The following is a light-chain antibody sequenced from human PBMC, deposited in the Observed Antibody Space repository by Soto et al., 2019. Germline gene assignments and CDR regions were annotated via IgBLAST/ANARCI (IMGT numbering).Light chain of an antibody. Sequence: EIVLTQSPGTLSLSPGERATLSCRASQSVSNNYLAWYQQKPGQAPRLLIYGASSRATGIPDRFSGSGSGTDFTLTISRLEPEDFAVYDWQRYGREPIPSGGRTKVDIK. CDR1: QSVSNNY. V-gene: IGKV3-20*01. CDR3: QRYGREPIP. J-gene: IGKJ4*02. CDR2: GAS.